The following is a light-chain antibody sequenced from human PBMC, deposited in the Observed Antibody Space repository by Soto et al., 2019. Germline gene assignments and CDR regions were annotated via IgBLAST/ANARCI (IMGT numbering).Light chain of an antibody. J-gene: IGKJ1*01. CDR2: GAS. V-gene: IGKV3-15*01. CDR1: QSVSSN. CDR3: QQYNNWPPWT. Sequence: EIVMTQSPATLSVSPGARAPLSCRARQSVSSNLAWYQQKPGQAPRLLIYGASTRATGIPARFSGSGSGTEFTLTISSLQSEDFAVYYCQQYNNWPPWTFGQGTKV.